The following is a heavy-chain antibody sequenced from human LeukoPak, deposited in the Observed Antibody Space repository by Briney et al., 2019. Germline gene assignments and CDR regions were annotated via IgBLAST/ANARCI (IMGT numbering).Heavy chain of an antibody. CDR2: ISWNSGSI. D-gene: IGHD6-19*01. J-gene: IGHJ4*02. V-gene: IGHV3-9*01. CDR3: AKDGLAVAGTMFDY. CDR1: GFTFSSYA. Sequence: GGSLRLSCAASGFTFSSYAMSWVRQAPGKGLEWVSGISWNSGSIGYADSVKGRFTISRDNAKNSLYLQMNSLRAEDTALYYCAKDGLAVAGTMFDYWGQGTLVTVSS.